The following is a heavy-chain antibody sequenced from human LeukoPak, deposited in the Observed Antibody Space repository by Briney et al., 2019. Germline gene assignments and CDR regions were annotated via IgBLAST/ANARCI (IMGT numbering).Heavy chain of an antibody. CDR3: ARAYNGYDYFDY. J-gene: IGHJ4*02. V-gene: IGHV3-21*01. CDR1: RFTFSTYS. D-gene: IGHD5-12*01. CDR2: ISDSSTYI. Sequence: PGGSLRLSCAASRFTFSTYSMNWVRQAPGKGLEWVSYISDSSTYIYYADSVRGRFTISRDNAKNSLHLQMNSLRAEDTAVYYCARAYNGYDYFDYWGQGTLVTVPS.